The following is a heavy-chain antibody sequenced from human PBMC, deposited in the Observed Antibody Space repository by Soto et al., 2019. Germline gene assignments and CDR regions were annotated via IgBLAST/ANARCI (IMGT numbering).Heavy chain of an antibody. V-gene: IGHV3-7*04. CDR1: GFTFSSYW. Sequence: GGSLKLSCAASGFTFSSYWMSWVRQAPGKGLEWVANIKQDGSEKYYVDSVKGRFTISRDNAKNSLYLQMNSLRAEDTAVYYCARVYYDSSGYYPTLHFDYWGQGTLVTVSS. CDR3: ARVYYDSSGYYPTLHFDY. CDR2: IKQDGSEK. D-gene: IGHD3-22*01. J-gene: IGHJ4*02.